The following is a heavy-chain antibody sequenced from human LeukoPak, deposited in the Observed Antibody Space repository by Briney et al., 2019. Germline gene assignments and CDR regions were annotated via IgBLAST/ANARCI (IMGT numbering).Heavy chain of an antibody. CDR3: ASDSPGYDSGSYFAY. CDR2: ISGSSGII. J-gene: IGHJ4*02. V-gene: IGHV3-48*02. D-gene: IGHD2-15*01. CDR1: GFTFNTYT. Sequence: GGSLRLSCAASGFTFNTYTMNWVRQAPGKGLEWVSYISGSSGIIDYADSVRGRFTISRDNAKNSLFLQMNSLRDEDTAVYYCASDSPGYDSGSYFAYWGQGTLVTVSS.